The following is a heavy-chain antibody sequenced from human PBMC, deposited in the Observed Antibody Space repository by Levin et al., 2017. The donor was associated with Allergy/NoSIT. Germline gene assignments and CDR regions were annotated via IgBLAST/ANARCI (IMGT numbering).Heavy chain of an antibody. D-gene: IGHD3-22*01. V-gene: IGHV3-9*01. CDR3: AKVRTIRGSSGYRDAFDI. J-gene: IGHJ3*02. CDR2: ISWNSGSI. CDR1: GFTFDDYA. Sequence: LSLTCAASGFTFDDYAMHWVRHAPGKGLEWVSGISWNSGSIGYADSVKGRFTISRDNAKNSLYLQMNSLRAEDTALYYCAKVRTIRGSSGYRDAFDIWGQGTMVTVSS.